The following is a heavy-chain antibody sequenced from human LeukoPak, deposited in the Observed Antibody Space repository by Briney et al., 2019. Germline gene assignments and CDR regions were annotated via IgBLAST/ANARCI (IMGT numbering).Heavy chain of an antibody. V-gene: IGHV3-23*01. J-gene: IGHJ6*04. Sequence: PGGSLRLSCAASGFTFSSYAMSWVRQAPGKGLEWVSAISGSGGSTYYADSVKGRFTISRDNSKNTLYLQMNSLRAEDTAVYYCVWGGPDYDILTGYGMDVWGKGTTVTISS. CDR3: VWGGPDYDILTGYGMDV. CDR1: GFTFSSYA. D-gene: IGHD3-9*01. CDR2: ISGSGGST.